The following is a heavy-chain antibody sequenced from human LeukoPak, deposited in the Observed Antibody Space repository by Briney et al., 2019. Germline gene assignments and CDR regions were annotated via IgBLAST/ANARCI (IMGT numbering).Heavy chain of an antibody. V-gene: IGHV4-39*07. CDR2: IYYSGST. CDR3: AWRGAREDIDY. D-gene: IGHD3-3*01. J-gene: IGHJ4*02. Sequence: SETLSLTCTVSGGSISSSSYYWGWIRQPPGKGLEWIGSIYYSGSTYYNPSLKSRVTISVDTSKNQFSLKLSSVTAADTAVYYCAWRGAREDIDYWGQGTLVTVSS. CDR1: GGSISSSSYY.